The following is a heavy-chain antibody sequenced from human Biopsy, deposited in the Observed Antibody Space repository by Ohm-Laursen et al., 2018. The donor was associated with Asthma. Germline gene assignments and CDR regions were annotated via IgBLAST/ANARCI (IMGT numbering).Heavy chain of an antibody. CDR2: IKHDGSEK. J-gene: IGHJ1*01. CDR3: ARTFHFWSPYHAEHYQL. CDR1: GFTFGDYC. D-gene: IGHD3-3*01. V-gene: IGHV3-7*01. Sequence: SLRLSCAASGFTFGDYCMYWVRQVPGQGLEWVANIKHDGSEKNHVDSLKGRFTISRDNAKNLLFLQMNSLRAEDTAVYYCARTFHFWSPYHAEHYQLWGQGTLVTVSS.